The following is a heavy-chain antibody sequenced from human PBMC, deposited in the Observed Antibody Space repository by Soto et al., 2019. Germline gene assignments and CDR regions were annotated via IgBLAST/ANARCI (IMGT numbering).Heavy chain of an antibody. J-gene: IGHJ4*02. V-gene: IGHV3-23*01. CDR2: ISGSGGST. CDR1: GFTFSSYA. Sequence: EVQLLESGGGWVQPGGSLRLSCAASGFTFSSYAMSWVRQAPGKGLEWVSAISGSGGSTYYADSVKGRFTISRDNSKNTLYLQMNSLRAEDTAVYYCARYPHYYDSSGYYYPYYFDYWGQGTLVTVSS. D-gene: IGHD3-22*01. CDR3: ARYPHYYDSSGYYYPYYFDY.